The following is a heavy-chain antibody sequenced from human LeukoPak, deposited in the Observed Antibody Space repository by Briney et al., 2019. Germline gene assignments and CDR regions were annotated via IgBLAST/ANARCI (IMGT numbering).Heavy chain of an antibody. Sequence: ASVKVSCKASGYTFTGYYIHWVRQAPGQGLEWMGIINPSGGSTSYAQKFQGRVTMTRDTSTSTVYMELSSLRSEDTAVYYCAREMITFGGVIVNLGAFDIWGQGTMVTVSS. V-gene: IGHV1-46*03. CDR1: GYTFTGYY. CDR2: INPSGGST. J-gene: IGHJ3*02. D-gene: IGHD3-16*02. CDR3: AREMITFGGVIVNLGAFDI.